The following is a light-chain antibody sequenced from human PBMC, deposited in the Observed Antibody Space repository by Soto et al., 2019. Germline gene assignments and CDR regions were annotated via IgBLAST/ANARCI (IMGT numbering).Light chain of an antibody. CDR2: DAT. CDR1: QSVGSY. CDR3: QQCTTRLT. V-gene: IGKV3-11*01. Sequence: EIVLTQSPATVSLSPGERATLSCRASQSVGSYLAWYQKKPGQAPRLLIYDATNRATGIPARFSGSGSGTDFTLTISNLEPVDFAVYYCQQCTTRLTFGGGTKVEIK. J-gene: IGKJ4*01.